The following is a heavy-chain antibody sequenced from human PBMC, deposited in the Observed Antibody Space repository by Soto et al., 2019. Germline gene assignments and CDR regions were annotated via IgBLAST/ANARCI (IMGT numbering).Heavy chain of an antibody. D-gene: IGHD2-2*01. CDR3: ARDTSCSSTSCYPTHNTIWFDP. V-gene: IGHV4-59*01. CDR1: GGSISSYY. J-gene: IGHJ5*02. CDR2: IYYSGST. Sequence: SETLSLTCTVSGGSISSYYWSWIRQPPGKGLEWIGYIYYSGSTNYNPSLKTRVPISVDTSKNQFSLKLSSVTAADTAVYYCARDTSCSSTSCYPTHNTIWFDPWGQGTLVTVSS.